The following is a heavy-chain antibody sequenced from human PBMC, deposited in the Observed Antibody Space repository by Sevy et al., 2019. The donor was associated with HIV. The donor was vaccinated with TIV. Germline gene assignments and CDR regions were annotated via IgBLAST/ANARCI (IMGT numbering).Heavy chain of an antibody. CDR2: INSGGGST. CDR3: AKDVVGGYYDSSGYSDH. V-gene: IGHV3-23*01. CDR1: GFTFTEFV. Sequence: GESLKISCAASGFTFTEFVMSWVRQAPGKGLEWVSTINSGGGSTYYPDSVKGRFTISRDNSQNTLDLQMNSRRAEDTAVYYCAKDVVGGYYDSSGYSDHWGQGTLVTVSS. J-gene: IGHJ4*02. D-gene: IGHD3-22*01.